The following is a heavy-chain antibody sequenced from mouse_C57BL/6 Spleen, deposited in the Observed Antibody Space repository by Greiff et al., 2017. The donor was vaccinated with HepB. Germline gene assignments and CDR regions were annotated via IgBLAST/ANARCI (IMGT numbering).Heavy chain of an antibody. V-gene: IGHV1-7*01. CDR2: INPSSGYT. Sequence: QVHVKQSGAELAKPGASVKLSCKASGYTFTSYWMHWVKQRPGQGLEWIGYINPSSGYTKYNQKFKDKATLTADKSSSTAYMQLSSLTYEYSAVYYCASYPDFDVWGTGTTVTVSS. J-gene: IGHJ1*03. CDR3: ASYPDFDV. CDR1: GYTFTSYW.